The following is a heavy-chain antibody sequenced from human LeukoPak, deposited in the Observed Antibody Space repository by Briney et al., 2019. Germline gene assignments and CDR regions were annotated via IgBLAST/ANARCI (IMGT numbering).Heavy chain of an antibody. V-gene: IGHV3-33*01. Sequence: GGSLSLSCGASGFTFSTYGMQWVRQAPGKGLEWVAVMWYDGSKKYYADSVKGRFTVSRDNSKNTLYLEMNSLRAEDTAVYYCARSMAAADYWGQGTLVTVSS. J-gene: IGHJ4*02. D-gene: IGHD6-13*01. CDR3: ARSMAAADY. CDR2: MWYDGSKK. CDR1: GFTFSTYG.